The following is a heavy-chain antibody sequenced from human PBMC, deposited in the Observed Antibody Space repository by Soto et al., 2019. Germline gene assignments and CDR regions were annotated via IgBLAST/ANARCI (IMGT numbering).Heavy chain of an antibody. Sequence: EVQLLEAGGGLVQPGGSLRLSCAAPGFSFRNYGMSWVRQAPGKGLEWLSAIIGNGDTTYYADSVRGRFTISRDNSKNTLYLQLNDLGAEDTAIYYCAKDYDYGDSLPFDYWGQGTLVTVSS. V-gene: IGHV3-23*01. CDR2: IIGNGDTT. CDR3: AKDYDYGDSLPFDY. D-gene: IGHD4-17*01. CDR1: GFSFRNYG. J-gene: IGHJ4*02.